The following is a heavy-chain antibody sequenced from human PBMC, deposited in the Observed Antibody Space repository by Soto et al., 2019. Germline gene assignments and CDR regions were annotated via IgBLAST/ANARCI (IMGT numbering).Heavy chain of an antibody. J-gene: IGHJ4*02. CDR1: GFTFSAVY. D-gene: IGHD6-19*01. CDR2: ISSSGTSA. V-gene: IGHV3-11*05. Sequence: QVQLEESGGGLGKPGGSLRLSCAASGFTFSAVYMSWIRQAPNKGLEYISYISSSGTSANYADSVKGRFTISRDNAKNSLYLQMNSLRAEDTAVYYCARDRGAVTGQYFDYWGQGALVTVSS. CDR3: ARDRGAVTGQYFDY.